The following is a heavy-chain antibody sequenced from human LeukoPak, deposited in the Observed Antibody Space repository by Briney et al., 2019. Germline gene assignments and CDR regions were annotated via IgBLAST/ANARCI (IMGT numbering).Heavy chain of an antibody. V-gene: IGHV1-18*01. D-gene: IGHD3-22*01. CDR3: ARDNTMKSDAFDI. CDR1: GYTFTSYG. Sequence: ASVKVSCKASGYTFTSYGISWLRQAPEQGLEWMGWISAYNGNTNYAQKLQGRVTMTTDTSTSTAYMELRSLRSDDTAVYYCARDNTMKSDAFDIWGQGTMVTVPS. J-gene: IGHJ3*02. CDR2: ISAYNGNT.